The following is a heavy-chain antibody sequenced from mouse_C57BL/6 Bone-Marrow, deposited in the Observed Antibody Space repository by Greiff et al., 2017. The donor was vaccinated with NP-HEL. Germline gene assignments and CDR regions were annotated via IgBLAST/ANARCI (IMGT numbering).Heavy chain of an antibody. Sequence: EVKLMESGPELVKPGASVKISCKASGYSFTGYYMNWVKQSPEKSLEWIGEINPSTGGTTYNQKFKAKATLTVDKSSSTAYMQLKSLTSEDSAVYYCATLDSSGPFYYAMDDWGQGTSVTVSS. J-gene: IGHJ4*01. D-gene: IGHD3-2*02. V-gene: IGHV1-42*01. CDR3: ATLDSSGPFYYAMDD. CDR1: GYSFTGYY. CDR2: INPSTGGT.